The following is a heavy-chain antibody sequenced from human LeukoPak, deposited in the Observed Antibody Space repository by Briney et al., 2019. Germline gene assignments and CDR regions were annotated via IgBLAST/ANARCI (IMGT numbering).Heavy chain of an antibody. Sequence: TSETLSLTCTVSGGSISSYYWSWIRQPPGKGLEWIGYIYYSGRTNYNPSLKSRVTISVDASKNQFSLKLSSVTAADTAVYYCARVGPEGWFGDLSSFDYWGQGTLVTVSS. CDR3: ARVGPEGWFGDLSSFDY. V-gene: IGHV4-59*01. CDR1: GGSISSYY. D-gene: IGHD3-10*01. CDR2: IYYSGRT. J-gene: IGHJ4*02.